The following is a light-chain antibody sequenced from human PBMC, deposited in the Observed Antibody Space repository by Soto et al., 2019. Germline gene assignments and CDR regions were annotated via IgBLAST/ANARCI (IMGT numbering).Light chain of an antibody. V-gene: IGKV3-20*01. Sequence: EIVLTQSPGTPSLSPGERATLSCRASQNIITYLAWYQQKPGQAPRLLIYGASTRATGVPDRLSGSGSGADFTLTINRLEPEDFAVYFCQHYYRLPPTYGQGTKLEV. J-gene: IGKJ2*01. CDR1: QNIITY. CDR2: GAS. CDR3: QHYYRLPPT.